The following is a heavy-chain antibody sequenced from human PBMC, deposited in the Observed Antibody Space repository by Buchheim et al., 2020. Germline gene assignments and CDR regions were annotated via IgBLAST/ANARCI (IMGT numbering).Heavy chain of an antibody. J-gene: IGHJ4*02. V-gene: IGHV1-46*01. CDR2: INPSGGST. Sequence: QVQLVQSGAEVKKPGASVKVSCKASGYTFTNYYMHWVRQAPGQGPEWMGVINPSGGSTRYAQSFQGRLTMTSDPSTTTVYMELGSLRSEDTAVYYCARAPTDRYSISWYDYWGQGT. CDR1: GYTFTNYY. D-gene: IGHD6-13*01. CDR3: ARAPTDRYSISWYDY.